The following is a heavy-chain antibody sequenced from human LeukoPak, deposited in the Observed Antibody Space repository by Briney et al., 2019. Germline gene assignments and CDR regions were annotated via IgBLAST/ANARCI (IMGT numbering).Heavy chain of an antibody. CDR1: GYSFIGYY. D-gene: IGHD5-18*01. J-gene: IGHJ6*02. V-gene: IGHV1-46*01. CDR3: ARGPSSWIQLWLSYYYGMDV. CDR2: INPSGGST. Sequence: ASVKVSCKASGYSFIGYYMHWVRQAPGQGLEWMGIINPSGGSTSYAQKFQGRVTMTRDTSTSTVYMELSSLRSEDTAVYYCARGPSSWIQLWLSYYYGMDVWGQGTTVTVSS.